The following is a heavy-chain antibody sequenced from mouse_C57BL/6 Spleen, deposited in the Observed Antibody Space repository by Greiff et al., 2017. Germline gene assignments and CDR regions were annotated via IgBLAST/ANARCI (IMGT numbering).Heavy chain of an antibody. V-gene: IGHV1-9*01. CDR3: ARGGYDYDDGHWYFDV. CDR2: ILPGSGST. Sequence: QVQLQQSGAELMKPGASVKLSCKATGYTFTGYWIEWVKQRPGHGLEWIGEILPGSGSTNYNEKFKGKATFTADTSSNTAYMQLSSLTTEDSAIYYCARGGYDYDDGHWYFDVWGTGTTVTVSS. CDR1: GYTFTGYW. J-gene: IGHJ1*03. D-gene: IGHD2-4*01.